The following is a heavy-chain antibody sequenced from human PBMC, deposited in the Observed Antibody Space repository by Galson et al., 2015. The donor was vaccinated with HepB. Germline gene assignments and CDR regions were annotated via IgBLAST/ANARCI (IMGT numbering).Heavy chain of an antibody. CDR3: AKDRERSSAWYYGLDV. J-gene: IGHJ6*02. CDR2: IPYDGSNT. V-gene: IGHV3-30-3*01. D-gene: IGHD6-19*01. Sequence: SLRLSCAASGFTFNKHAMHWVRQAPGKGLEWVAVIPYDGSNTYYADSVKGRFTISRDNYKNALYLQMNSLRAEDTAVYYCAKDRERSSAWYYGLDVWGQGTTVTVSS. CDR1: GFTFNKHA.